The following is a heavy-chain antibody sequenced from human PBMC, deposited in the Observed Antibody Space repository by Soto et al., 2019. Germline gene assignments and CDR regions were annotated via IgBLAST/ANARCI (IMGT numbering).Heavy chain of an antibody. Sequence: ASVKVSCKASGGTFSSYAISWVRQAPGQGLEWMGGIIPIFGTANYAQKFQGRVTITADESTSTAYMELSSLRSEDTAVYYCARVPYGDYGGWRRANPLNYYYYGMDVWGQGTTVTVSS. J-gene: IGHJ6*02. V-gene: IGHV1-69*13. CDR2: IIPIFGTA. CDR1: GGTFSSYA. CDR3: ARVPYGDYGGWRRANPLNYYYYGMDV. D-gene: IGHD4-17*01.